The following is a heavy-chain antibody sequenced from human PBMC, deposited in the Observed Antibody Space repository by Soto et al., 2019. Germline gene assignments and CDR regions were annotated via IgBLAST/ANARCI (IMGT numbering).Heavy chain of an antibody. Sequence: QVQLVQSGAEVKKPGSSVKVSCKASGGTFSSYAISWVLQAPGQGLEWMGGIIPIFGTANYAQKFQGRVTITADKSTSPAYMELSSLRSEDTAVYYCARDRTSAGTNWYFDLWGRGTLVTVSS. CDR3: ARDRTSAGTNWYFDL. J-gene: IGHJ2*01. CDR1: GGTFSSYA. V-gene: IGHV1-69*06. CDR2: IIPIFGTA. D-gene: IGHD6-13*01.